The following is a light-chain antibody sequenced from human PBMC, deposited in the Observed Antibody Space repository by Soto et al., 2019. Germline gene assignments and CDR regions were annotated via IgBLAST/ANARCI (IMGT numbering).Light chain of an antibody. CDR2: DAS. Sequence: DIQMTQSPSSLSASVGDRVTITCQASQDITDYLNWYQQKPGKAPRPLIYDASNLETGVPSRFSGSGSGTDFTFTISSLQPEDIATYYCQQSEALVLSFGGGTKVEIK. CDR1: QDITDY. J-gene: IGKJ4*01. CDR3: QQSEALVLS. V-gene: IGKV1-33*01.